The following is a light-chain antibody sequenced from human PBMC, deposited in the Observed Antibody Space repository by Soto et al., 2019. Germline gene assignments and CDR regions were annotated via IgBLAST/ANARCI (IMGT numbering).Light chain of an antibody. CDR3: QQSYSTPPLT. Sequence: DIQMTQSPSSLSASVGDRVTITCRASQSISSYLNWYQQKPAKAPKLLIYAASSLRSGVPSRFSGSGSGTDFTLTISSLQPEDFATYYCQQSYSTPPLTFGQGTKVDIK. CDR1: QSISSY. CDR2: AAS. J-gene: IGKJ1*01. V-gene: IGKV1-39*01.